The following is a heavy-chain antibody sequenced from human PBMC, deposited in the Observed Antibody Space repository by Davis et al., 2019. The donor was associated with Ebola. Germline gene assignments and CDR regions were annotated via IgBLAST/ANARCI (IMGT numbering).Heavy chain of an antibody. CDR1: GFISSDYN. CDR2: INHSGST. J-gene: IGHJ4*02. Sequence: ESLKISCAVSGFISSDYNMNWIRQPPGKGLEWIGEINHSGSTNYNPSLKSRVTISVDTSKNQFSLKLSSVTAADTAVYYCARGTMVAYLGWGSYRWTPFDYWGQGTLVTVSS. D-gene: IGHD3-16*02. V-gene: IGHV4-34*01. CDR3: ARGTMVAYLGWGSYRWTPFDY.